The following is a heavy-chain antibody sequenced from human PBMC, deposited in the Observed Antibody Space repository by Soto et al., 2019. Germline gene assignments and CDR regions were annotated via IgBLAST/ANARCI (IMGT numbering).Heavy chain of an antibody. J-gene: IGHJ4*02. Sequence: GASVKVSCKASGYAFSSNAIHWIRQAPGQRPEWMAWINTDNGNTKYSQKFQGRVTVTRDTSATTAYMDLSSLLSEDTAVYYCARDRTRYPTGLFDYWGQGTLVTVSS. V-gene: IGHV1-3*04. CDR3: ARDRTRYPTGLFDY. CDR2: INTDNGNT. CDR1: GYAFSSNA. D-gene: IGHD7-27*01.